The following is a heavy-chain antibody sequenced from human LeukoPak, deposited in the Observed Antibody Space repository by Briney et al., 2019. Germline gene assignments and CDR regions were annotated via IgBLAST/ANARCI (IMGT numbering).Heavy chain of an antibody. V-gene: IGHV1-18*01. CDR2: ISAYNGNT. Sequence: ASVKVSCKASGYTFTSYGISWVRQAPGQGREWMGWISAYNGNTNYAQKLQGRVTMTTDTSTSTAYMELRSLRSDDTAVYYCARVSSTVTTLYYYYMDVWGKGTTVTVSS. CDR1: GYTFTSYG. J-gene: IGHJ6*03. D-gene: IGHD4-17*01. CDR3: ARVSSTVTTLYYYYMDV.